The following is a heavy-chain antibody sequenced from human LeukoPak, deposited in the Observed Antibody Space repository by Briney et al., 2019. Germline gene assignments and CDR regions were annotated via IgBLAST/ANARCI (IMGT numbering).Heavy chain of an antibody. J-gene: IGHJ6*03. Sequence: GGSLRLSCAASGFTFSTYDMHWVRQVTGEGLEWVATIGSSGDTYYARSVKGRFTISREDRKNSLFLQMNSLRAGDTAAYYCTRDIAGSGTAMDVWGKGTTVTVSS. CDR2: IGSSGDT. V-gene: IGHV3-13*01. CDR1: GFTFSTYD. CDR3: TRDIAGSGTAMDV. D-gene: IGHD2-15*01.